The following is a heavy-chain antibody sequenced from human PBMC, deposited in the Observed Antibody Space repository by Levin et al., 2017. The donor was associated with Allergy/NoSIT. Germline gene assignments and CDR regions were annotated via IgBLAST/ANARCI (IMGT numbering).Heavy chain of an antibody. J-gene: IGHJ4*02. Sequence: SETLSLTCSVSGGSITSSSYYWGWIRQPPGKGLEWIGSVYYSGSTYYNPSLKSRVTISVDTSKNQFPLKLSSVTAADTAVYYCASSYSGSLAVDYWGQGTLVTVST. CDR1: GGSITSSSYY. D-gene: IGHD6-13*01. V-gene: IGHV4-39*01. CDR3: ASSYSGSLAVDY. CDR2: VYYSGST.